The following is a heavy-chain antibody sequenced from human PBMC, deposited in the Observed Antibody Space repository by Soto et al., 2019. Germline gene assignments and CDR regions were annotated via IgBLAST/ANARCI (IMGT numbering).Heavy chain of an antibody. Sequence: KPGGSLRLSCAASGFTFSSYSMNWVRQAPGEGLEWVSSISSSSSYIYYADSVKGRFTISRDNAKNSLYLQMNSLRAEDTAVYYCARDLQQLAEGPWFDPWGQGTLVTVSS. CDR1: GFTFSSYS. D-gene: IGHD6-13*01. CDR2: ISSSSSYI. CDR3: ARDLQQLAEGPWFDP. V-gene: IGHV3-21*01. J-gene: IGHJ5*02.